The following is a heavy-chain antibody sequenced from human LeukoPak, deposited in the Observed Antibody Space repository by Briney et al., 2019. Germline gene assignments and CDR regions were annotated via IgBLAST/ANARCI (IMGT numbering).Heavy chain of an antibody. V-gene: IGHV4-34*01. Sequence: SETLSLTCAVYGGSFSGYYWSWIRQPPGKGLEWIGEINHSGSTNYNPSLKSRVTISVDTSKNQFSLKLSSVTAADTAVYYCAHLLWFGERAFDIWGQGTMVTVSS. CDR2: INHSGST. J-gene: IGHJ3*02. CDR3: AHLLWFGERAFDI. D-gene: IGHD3-10*01. CDR1: GGSFSGYY.